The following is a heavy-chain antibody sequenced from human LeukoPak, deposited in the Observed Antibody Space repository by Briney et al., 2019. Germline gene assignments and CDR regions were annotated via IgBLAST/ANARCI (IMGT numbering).Heavy chain of an antibody. V-gene: IGHV3-7*01. D-gene: IGHD2-2*01. J-gene: IGHJ4*02. CDR3: ARAITVVDSY. CDR2: IDGDGTEK. Sequence: GGSLRLSCAASAFTFNRYWMNWVRQAPGKGLEWVAGIDGDGTEKYYVESVKGRFTISRDNAKKSVYLQMNSLRADDTAVYYCARAITVVDSYWGQGTLVTVSS. CDR1: AFTFNRYW.